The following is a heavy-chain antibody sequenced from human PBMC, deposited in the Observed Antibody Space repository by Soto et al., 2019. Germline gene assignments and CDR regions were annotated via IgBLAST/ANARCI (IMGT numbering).Heavy chain of an antibody. CDR3: ARGSYYSGWV. CDR1: GDSVSSTSAA. Sequence: SQTLSLTCAISGDSVSSTSAAWSWIRQSPSRGLEWLGRTYYRSKWYSDYAVSVKSRITINPDTSKNQFSLQLNSVTPEDTAVYYCARGSYYSGWVWGQGTLVTVST. CDR2: TYYRSKWYS. D-gene: IGHD6-19*01. V-gene: IGHV6-1*01. J-gene: IGHJ4*02.